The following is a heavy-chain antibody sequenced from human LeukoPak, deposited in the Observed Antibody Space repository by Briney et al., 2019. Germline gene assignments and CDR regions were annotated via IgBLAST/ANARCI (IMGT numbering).Heavy chain of an antibody. CDR1: GVSISSNSFC. D-gene: IGHD2-15*01. CDR2: IFYGGSL. V-gene: IGHV4-39*07. CDR3: ARGPLTATSFDP. J-gene: IGHJ5*02. Sequence: SETLSLTCAVSGVSISSNSFCWGWIRQPPGKGLEWIGSIFYGGSLYLNPSLKSRVTISEDTSKNQFSLKLSSVTAADTAVYYCARGPLTATSFDPWGQGTLVTVSS.